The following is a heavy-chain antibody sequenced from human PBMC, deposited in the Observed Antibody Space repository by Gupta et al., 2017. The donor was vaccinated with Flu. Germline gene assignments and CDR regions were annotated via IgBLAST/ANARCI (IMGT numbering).Heavy chain of an antibody. J-gene: IGHJ4*02. CDR1: GGSVNVFSYF. Sequence: ESGPRLVKPSQTLSLTCTVSGGSVNVFSYFWSWIRQEPGKGLEWIGYVHSSGTAYYNPSLRSRLMMSIDTSKNEFSLEVTSVTAADTAIYYCARRGTYFFDFWGQGALVTVSS. CDR2: VHSSGTA. CDR3: ARRGTYFFDF. D-gene: IGHD3/OR15-3a*01. V-gene: IGHV4-31*03.